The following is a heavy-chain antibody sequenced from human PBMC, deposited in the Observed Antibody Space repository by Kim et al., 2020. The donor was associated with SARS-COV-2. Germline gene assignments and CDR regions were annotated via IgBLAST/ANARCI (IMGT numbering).Heavy chain of an antibody. CDR3: ARCPCSMVTLNYYFDY. J-gene: IGHJ4*02. Sequence: SVKVSCKASGGTFSSYAISWVRQAPGQGLEWMGGIIPIFGTANYAQKFQGRVTITADESTSTAYMELSSLRSEDTAVYYCARCPCSMVTLNYYFDYWGQGTLVTVSS. CDR1: GGTFSSYA. V-gene: IGHV1-69*13. D-gene: IGHD5-18*01. CDR2: IIPIFGTA.